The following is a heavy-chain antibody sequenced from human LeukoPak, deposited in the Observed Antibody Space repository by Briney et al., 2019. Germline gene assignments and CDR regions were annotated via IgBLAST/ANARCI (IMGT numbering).Heavy chain of an antibody. Sequence: PSETLSLTCAVSGYSISSGYYWGWIRQPPGKGLEWIGSIYHSGSTYYNPSLKSRVTISVDTSKNQFSLKLSSVTAADTAVYYCASLNVLRYFDWLLTPPAPLLDYWGQGTLVTVSS. D-gene: IGHD3-9*01. CDR3: ASLNVLRYFDWLLTPPAPLLDY. J-gene: IGHJ4*02. CDR1: GYSISSGYY. CDR2: IYHSGST. V-gene: IGHV4-38-2*01.